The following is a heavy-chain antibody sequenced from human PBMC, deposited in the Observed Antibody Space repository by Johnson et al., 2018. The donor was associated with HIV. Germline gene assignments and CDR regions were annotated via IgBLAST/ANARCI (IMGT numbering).Heavy chain of an antibody. D-gene: IGHD3-9*01. Sequence: QVQLVESGGGLVKPGGSLRLSCAASGFTFSSYAMHWVRQAPGKGLEWVAVISYDGSNKYYADSVRGRFTISRDNGKNSLYLQMNSLRAEDTALYYCARTEYFGWDRSHAFDTWGQGTMVTVSS. CDR2: ISYDGSNK. V-gene: IGHV3-30*04. CDR1: GFTFSSYA. J-gene: IGHJ3*02. CDR3: ARTEYFGWDRSHAFDT.